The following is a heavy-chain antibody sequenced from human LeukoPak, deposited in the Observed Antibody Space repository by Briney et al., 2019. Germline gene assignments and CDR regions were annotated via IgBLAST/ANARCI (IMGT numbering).Heavy chain of an antibody. D-gene: IGHD6-19*01. CDR1: GFTFSSYW. Sequence: GGSLRHSCAASGFTFSSYWMHWVRQAPGKGLVWVSRINSGGSSTSYADSVKGRFTISRDNAKNTLYLQMNSLRAEDTAVYYCARVLKPIAVAVAYGMDVWGQGTTVTVSS. CDR3: ARVLKPIAVAVAYGMDV. CDR2: INSGGSST. J-gene: IGHJ6*02. V-gene: IGHV3-74*01.